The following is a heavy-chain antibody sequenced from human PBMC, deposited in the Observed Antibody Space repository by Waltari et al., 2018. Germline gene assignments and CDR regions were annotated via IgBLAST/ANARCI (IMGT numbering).Heavy chain of an antibody. CDR2: ISSDGDSE. Sequence: QVQLVESGGGVVQPGGSLRPPCVASDFPVSDYSIHWVRQAPGQGLEWVSVISSDGDSERYEDSVKGRFAISRDNPGNTVYLQMNDLRAEDTGVYYCARDKEDRVDYWGQGILVSVSS. V-gene: IGHV3-30*09. CDR1: DFPVSDYS. CDR3: ARDKEDRVDY. J-gene: IGHJ4*02. D-gene: IGHD3-22*01.